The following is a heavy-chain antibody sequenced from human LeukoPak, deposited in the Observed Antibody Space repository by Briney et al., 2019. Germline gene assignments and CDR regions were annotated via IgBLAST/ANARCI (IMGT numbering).Heavy chain of an antibody. J-gene: IGHJ4*02. Sequence: SSETLSLTCAVSGDSITNNYYWGWIRQPPGKGLEWIGSIYHSGSTYYNPSLKSRVTISVDTSKNQFSLKLSSVTAAATAVYYWAKLKLGNAYSLPGDFWGQGTLVTLSS. V-gene: IGHV4-38-2*01. D-gene: IGHD3-16*01. CDR2: IYHSGST. CDR1: GDSITNNYY. CDR3: AKLKLGNAYSLPGDF.